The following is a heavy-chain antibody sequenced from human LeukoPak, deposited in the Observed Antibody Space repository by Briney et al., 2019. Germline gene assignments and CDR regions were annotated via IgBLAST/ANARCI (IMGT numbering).Heavy chain of an antibody. V-gene: IGHV4-34*01. J-gene: IGHJ6*02. CDR3: ARVGRYFDWLYSPSPHYGMDV. CDR2: LNHSGST. CDR1: GGSFSGYY. Sequence: SETLSLTCAVYGGSFSGYYWSWIRQPPGKGREGMVELNHSGSTNYNPSLKSRVTISVDTSKNQFSLKLSSVTAADTAVYYCARVGRYFDWLYSPSPHYGMDVWGQGTTVTVSS. D-gene: IGHD3-9*01.